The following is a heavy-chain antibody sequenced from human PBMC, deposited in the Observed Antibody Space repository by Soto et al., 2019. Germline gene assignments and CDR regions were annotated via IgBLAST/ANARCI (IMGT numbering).Heavy chain of an antibody. V-gene: IGHV1-58*01. Sequence: GALVKVSCKASGFTFTSSAVQWVRQARGQRLEWIGWIVVGSGNTNYAQKFQERVTITRDMSTSTAYMELSSLRSEDTAVYYCAADLGVVNRLGSWSGRYYYYGMDVWGQGTTVTVSS. CDR1: GFTFTSSA. CDR3: AADLGVVNRLGSWSGRYYYYGMDV. CDR2: IVVGSGNT. J-gene: IGHJ6*02. D-gene: IGHD6-13*01.